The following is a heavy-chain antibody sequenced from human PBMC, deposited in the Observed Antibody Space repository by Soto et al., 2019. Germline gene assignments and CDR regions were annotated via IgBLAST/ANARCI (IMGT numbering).Heavy chain of an antibody. V-gene: IGHV4-59*01. Sequence: PSETLSLTCTVSGGSISSYYWSWMRQPPGKGLEWIGYIYYSGNTNYNPSLKSRVSISVDTSKNQFSLKLSSVTAADTAVYYCARERAAVGRYYNGMDVWGQGTTVTVSS. CDR2: IYYSGNT. CDR1: GGSISSYY. CDR3: ARERAAVGRYYNGMDV. D-gene: IGHD6-13*01. J-gene: IGHJ6*02.